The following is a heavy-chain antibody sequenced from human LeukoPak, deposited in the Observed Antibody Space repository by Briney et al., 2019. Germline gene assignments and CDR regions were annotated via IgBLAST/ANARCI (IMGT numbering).Heavy chain of an antibody. V-gene: IGHV1-69*13. Sequence: ASVKVSCKASGGTFSSYAISWVRQAPGQGLEWMGGIIPIFGTANYAQKFQGRVTITADESTSTAYMELSSLRSEDTAVYYCAREDSNYDQGYYFDYWGQGTLVTVSS. CDR3: AREDSNYDQGYYFDY. CDR2: IIPIFGTA. CDR1: GGTFSSYA. J-gene: IGHJ4*02. D-gene: IGHD4-11*01.